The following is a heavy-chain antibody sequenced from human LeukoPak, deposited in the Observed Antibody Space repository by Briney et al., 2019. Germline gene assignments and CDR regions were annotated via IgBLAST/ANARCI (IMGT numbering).Heavy chain of an antibody. CDR2: IYPGDSDT. CDR1: GYSFTSYW. D-gene: IGHD4-11*01. V-gene: IGHV5-51*01. J-gene: IGHJ6*03. CDR3: ARVTSDGYYYYYYMDV. Sequence: GESLKISCKGSGYSFTSYWIGWVRQMPGKGLEWMGIIYPGDSDTRYSPSFQGQVTISADKSISTAYLQWGSLKASDTAMYYCARVTSDGYYYYYYMDVWGKGTTVTVSS.